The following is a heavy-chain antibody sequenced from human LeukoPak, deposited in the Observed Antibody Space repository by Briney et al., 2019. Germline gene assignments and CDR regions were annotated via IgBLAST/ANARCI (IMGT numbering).Heavy chain of an antibody. D-gene: IGHD6-19*01. CDR3: ARDLIALAAPSY. V-gene: IGHV3-30-3*01. CDR1: GFTFNSFA. Sequence: GGSLRLSCAASGFTFNSFAMHWVRQAPGKGLDWVAFISYDGNNKYYADSVRGRFTVSRDNSKNTLYLQINSLRVEDTAVYYCARDLIALAAPSYWGQGILVTVSP. CDR2: ISYDGNNK. J-gene: IGHJ4*02.